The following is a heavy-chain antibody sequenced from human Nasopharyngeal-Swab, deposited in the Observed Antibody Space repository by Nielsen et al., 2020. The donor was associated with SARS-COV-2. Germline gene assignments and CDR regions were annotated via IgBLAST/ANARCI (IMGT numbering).Heavy chain of an antibody. V-gene: IGHV3-11*04. CDR2: IGSSGSSGTTI. D-gene: IGHD6-6*01. Sequence: GGSLRLSCAASGFTFSDYYMSWIRQAPGKGPEWVSYIGSSGSSGTTIYYADSVKGRFTISRDNAKNSLYLQMNSLRAEDTAVYYCARAALSSPASFDYWGQGTLVTVSS. J-gene: IGHJ4*02. CDR3: ARAALSSPASFDY. CDR1: GFTFSDYY.